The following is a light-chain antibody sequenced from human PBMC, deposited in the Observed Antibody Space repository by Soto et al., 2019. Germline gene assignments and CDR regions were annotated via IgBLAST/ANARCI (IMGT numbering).Light chain of an antibody. CDR3: QQRSNWPLT. V-gene: IGKV3-11*01. CDR2: DAS. CDR1: QSVDRY. Sequence: EVVLTQSPDTLSLSPGETATLSCRASQSVDRYVAWYQQKVGQAPRLLIYDASNRATGIPARFSGSGSGTDFTLTISSLEPEDFAVYYCQQRSNWPLTFGGGTKVEIK. J-gene: IGKJ4*01.